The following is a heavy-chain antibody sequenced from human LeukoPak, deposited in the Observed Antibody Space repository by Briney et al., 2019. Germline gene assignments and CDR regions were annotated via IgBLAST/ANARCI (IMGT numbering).Heavy chain of an antibody. V-gene: IGHV3-30*02. CDR3: AKERRRYCSGGSCYGDDY. CDR2: IWSDENNT. D-gene: IGHD2-15*01. CDR1: GFTFRVYA. J-gene: IGHJ4*02. Sequence: RGSLRLSCAASGFTFRVYAMHWVRQTPGKGLEWVAVIWSDENNTHYADSVKGRFTISRDNSKNTLYLQMNSLRAEDTAVYYCAKERRRYCSGGSCYGDDYWGQGTLVTVSS.